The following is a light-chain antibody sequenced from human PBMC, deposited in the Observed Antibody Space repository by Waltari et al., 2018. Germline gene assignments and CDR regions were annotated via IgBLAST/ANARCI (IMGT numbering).Light chain of an antibody. CDR1: SGNIARHS. J-gene: IGLJ1*01. CDR3: QSYDLITPCV. V-gene: IGLV6-57*01. Sequence: NFILAQPHSVSESPGKTVTISCTRSSGNIARHSVPLYQQRPGSSPTVFIYNDARRSSGVPDRFSGSIDPSSNSASLTISGLKIEDEADYYCQSYDLITPCVFGDGTRVTVL. CDR2: NDA.